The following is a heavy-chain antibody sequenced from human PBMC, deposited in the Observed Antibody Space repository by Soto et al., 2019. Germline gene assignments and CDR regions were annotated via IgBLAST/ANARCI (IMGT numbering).Heavy chain of an antibody. J-gene: IGHJ5*02. D-gene: IGHD3-3*01. CDR3: ARVYYDFWSGPNWFDP. V-gene: IGHV4-31*03. CDR1: GGSISSGGYY. Sequence: QVQLQESGPGLVKPSQTLSLTCTVSGGSISSGGYYWSWIRQHPGKGLEWIGYIYYSGSTYYNPYLKSRVTISVDTSKNQFSLKLSSVTAADTAVYYCARVYYDFWSGPNWFDPWGQGTLVTVSS. CDR2: IYYSGST.